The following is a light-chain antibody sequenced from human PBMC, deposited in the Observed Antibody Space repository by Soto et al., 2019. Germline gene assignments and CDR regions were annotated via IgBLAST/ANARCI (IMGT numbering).Light chain of an antibody. CDR1: GGHSSYI. CDR2: LEGSGSY. Sequence: QSVLTQSSSASASLGSSVKLTCTLSGGHSSYIIAWHQQQPGKAPRFLMKLEGSGSYNKGSGVPDRFSGSRSGADRYLTISNLQSEDEADYYCETWDSNTRVFGGGTKLTVL. J-gene: IGLJ3*02. CDR3: ETWDSNTRV. V-gene: IGLV4-60*03.